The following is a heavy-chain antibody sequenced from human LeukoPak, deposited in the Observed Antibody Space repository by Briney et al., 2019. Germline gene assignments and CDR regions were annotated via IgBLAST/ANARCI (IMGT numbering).Heavy chain of an antibody. CDR3: ARVPDGSGGAFDI. Sequence: GGSQRLSCAASGFTFSSYGMHWVRQAPGKGLEWVAFIRYDGSNKYYADSVKGRFTISRDNSKNTLYLQMNSLRAEDTAVYYCARVPDGSGGAFDIWGQGTMVTVSS. CDR1: GFTFSSYG. J-gene: IGHJ3*02. CDR2: IRYDGSNK. V-gene: IGHV3-30*02. D-gene: IGHD6-19*01.